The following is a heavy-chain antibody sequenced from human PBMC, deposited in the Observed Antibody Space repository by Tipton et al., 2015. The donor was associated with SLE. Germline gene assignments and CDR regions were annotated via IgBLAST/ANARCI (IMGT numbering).Heavy chain of an antibody. Sequence: TLSLTCSVSGGSISSSDFYWGWIRQPPGKGLEWIGTFSYSANTYYNPSLKSRVTTSVDTSNNQFSLKLTSVTAADTAVYYCARGGLYETSAYSVGFDIWGQGTMVTVSP. CDR1: GGSISSSDFY. CDR2: FSYSANT. J-gene: IGHJ3*02. V-gene: IGHV4-39*07. D-gene: IGHD3-22*01. CDR3: ARGGLYETSAYSVGFDI.